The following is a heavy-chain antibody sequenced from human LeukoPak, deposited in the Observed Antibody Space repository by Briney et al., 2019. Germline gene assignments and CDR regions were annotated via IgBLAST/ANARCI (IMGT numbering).Heavy chain of an antibody. V-gene: IGHV1-2*06. CDR3: ARYCSSTSCYSDY. D-gene: IGHD2-2*01. CDR1: GYTFTGYY. Sequence: GASVKVSCKASGYTFTGYYMHWVRQALGQGLEFMGRINPISGGTVYAQKFQGRVTMTRDTSITTAYMELTRLRSDDTAVYYCARYCSSTSCYSDYWGQGTLVTVSS. J-gene: IGHJ4*02. CDR2: INPISGGT.